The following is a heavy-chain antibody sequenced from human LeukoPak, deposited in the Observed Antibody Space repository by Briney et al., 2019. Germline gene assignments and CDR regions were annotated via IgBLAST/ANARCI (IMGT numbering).Heavy chain of an antibody. CDR1: GGTFSSYA. J-gene: IGHJ4*02. V-gene: IGHV1-69*04. D-gene: IGHD5-24*01. Sequence: ASVKVSCKASGGTFSSYAISWVRQAPGQGLEWMGRIIPILGIANYAQKFQGRVTITADKSTSTAYMELSSLRSEDTAVYYCAREVEMATTPDYWGQGTLVTVSS. CDR2: IIPILGIA. CDR3: AREVEMATTPDY.